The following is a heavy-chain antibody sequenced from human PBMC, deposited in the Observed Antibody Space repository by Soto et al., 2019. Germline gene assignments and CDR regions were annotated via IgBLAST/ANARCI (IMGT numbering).Heavy chain of an antibody. CDR1: GYTFTSYD. CDR2: MNPNSGNT. Sequence: AASVTVSCKASGYTFTSYDINWVLQATGHGLAWMVRMNPNSGNTCYAQKIQGRVTMTRNTSISTAYMELSSLRSEDTAVYYCARGELLSIYYYYGMDVWGQGTTVTVSS. J-gene: IGHJ6*02. V-gene: IGHV1-8*01. D-gene: IGHD1-26*01. CDR3: ARGELLSIYYYYGMDV.